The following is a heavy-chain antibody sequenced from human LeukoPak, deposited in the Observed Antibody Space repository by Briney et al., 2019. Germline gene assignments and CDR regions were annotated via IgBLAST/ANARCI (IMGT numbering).Heavy chain of an antibody. CDR3: ARDQDIVVVVAATSAFDI. Sequence: GGSLRLSCAASGFTFSDYYMSWIRQAPGKGLEWVSYISSSGSTIYYADSVKGRFTISRDNAKNSLYLQMNSLRAEDTAVYYCARDQDIVVVVAATSAFDIRGQGTMVTVSS. D-gene: IGHD2-15*01. CDR2: ISSSGSTI. CDR1: GFTFSDYY. J-gene: IGHJ3*02. V-gene: IGHV3-11*01.